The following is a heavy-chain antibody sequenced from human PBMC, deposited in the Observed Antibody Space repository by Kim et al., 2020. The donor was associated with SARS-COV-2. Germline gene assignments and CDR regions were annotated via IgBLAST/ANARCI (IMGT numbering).Heavy chain of an antibody. J-gene: IGHJ4*02. Sequence: SETLSLTCAVYGGSFSGYYWSWIRQPPGKGLEWIGEINHSGSTNYNPSLKSRVTISVDTSKNQFSLKLSSVTAADTAVYYCARTAARTYYYFDYWGQGTLVTVSS. CDR1: GGSFSGYY. CDR3: ARTAARTYYYFDY. D-gene: IGHD2-2*01. CDR2: INHSGST. V-gene: IGHV4-34*01.